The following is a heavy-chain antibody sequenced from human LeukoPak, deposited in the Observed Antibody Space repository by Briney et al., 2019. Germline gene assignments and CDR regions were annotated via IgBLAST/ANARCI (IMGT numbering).Heavy chain of an antibody. CDR2: IRYDGSNK. V-gene: IGHV3-30*02. CDR3: ARAGLAVAGYFDY. D-gene: IGHD6-19*01. J-gene: IGHJ4*02. Sequence: GGSLRLSCAASGFTFSSYGMHWVRQAPGKGLEWVAFIRYDGSNKYYADSVKGRFTISRDNSKNTLYLQMNSLRAEDTAVYYCARAGLAVAGYFDYWGQGTLVTVSS. CDR1: GFTFSSYG.